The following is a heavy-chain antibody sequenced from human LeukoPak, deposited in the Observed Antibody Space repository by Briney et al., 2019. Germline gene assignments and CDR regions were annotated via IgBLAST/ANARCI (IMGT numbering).Heavy chain of an antibody. J-gene: IGHJ4*02. CDR1: GFTFSSYG. CDR3: ARDLEFFGRYFDY. D-gene: IGHD3-10*01. CDR2: IRYDGSNK. V-gene: IGHV3-30*02. Sequence: GGSLRLSCAASGFTFSSYGMHWVRQAPGKGLEWVAFIRYDGSNKYYADSVKGRFTISRDNSKNTVYLQMNSLRAEDTAVYYCARDLEFFGRYFDYWGQGTLVTVSS.